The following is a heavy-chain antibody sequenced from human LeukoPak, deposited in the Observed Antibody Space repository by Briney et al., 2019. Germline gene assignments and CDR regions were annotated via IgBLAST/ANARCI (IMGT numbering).Heavy chain of an antibody. J-gene: IGHJ4*02. CDR1: GFNYSSYW. CDR3: ARRGTSSSWAHFDY. Sequence: PGGSLRLSCAASGFNYSSYWMTWVRQAPGKGLEWVAKIKQDGSEKYYVDSVKGRFTISRDNAKNSLYLQMNSLGAEDTAVYYCARRGTSSSWAHFDYWGQGTLVTVSS. D-gene: IGHD6-13*01. V-gene: IGHV3-7*05. CDR2: IKQDGSEK.